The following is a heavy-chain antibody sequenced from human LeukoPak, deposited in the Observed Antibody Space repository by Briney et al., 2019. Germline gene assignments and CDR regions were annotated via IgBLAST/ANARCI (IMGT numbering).Heavy chain of an antibody. CDR2: XXXSANTI. CDR3: ARDSFPWIQLWFSGMDV. D-gene: IGHD5-18*01. J-gene: IGHJ6*02. CDR1: GFTFSSYE. Sequence: GGSLRLSCAASGFTFSSYEMNWVRQAPGKGXXXXXXXXXSANTIXXXXXVKXXXXXXXDNAKNSLYLQMNSLRAEDTAVYYCARDSFPWIQLWFSGMDVWGRGTTVTVSS. V-gene: IGHV3-48*03.